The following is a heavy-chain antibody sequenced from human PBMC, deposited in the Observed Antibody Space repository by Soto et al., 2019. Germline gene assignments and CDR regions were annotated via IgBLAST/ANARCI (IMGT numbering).Heavy chain of an antibody. CDR3: ARRVVVVPAATYYFDY. V-gene: IGHV5-51*01. D-gene: IGHD2-2*01. CDR2: IYPGDSDT. J-gene: IGHJ4*02. CDR1: GYSFTSYW. Sequence: PGESLKISCKGSGYSFTSYWIDWVRQMPGKGLEWMGIIYPGDSDTRYSPSFQGQVTISADKSISTAYLQWSSLKASDTAMYYCARRVVVVPAATYYFDYWGQGTLVTVSS.